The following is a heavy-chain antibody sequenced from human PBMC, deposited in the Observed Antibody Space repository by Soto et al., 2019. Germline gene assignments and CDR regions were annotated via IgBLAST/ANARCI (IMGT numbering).Heavy chain of an antibody. J-gene: IGHJ4*02. Sequence: GGSLRLSCAASGFTFSSYAMHWVRQAPGKGLEWVAVISYDGSNKYYADSVKGRFTISRDNSKNTLYLQMNSLRAEDKAGYYWAGEEGPVGGARPIDYWGQGTLVTVSS. CDR2: ISYDGSNK. CDR3: AGEEGPVGGARPIDY. CDR1: GFTFSSYA. D-gene: IGHD3-16*01. V-gene: IGHV3-30*04.